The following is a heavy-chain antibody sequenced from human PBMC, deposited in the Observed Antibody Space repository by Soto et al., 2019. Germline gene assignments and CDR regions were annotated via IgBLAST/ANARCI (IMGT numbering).Heavy chain of an antibody. D-gene: IGHD6-6*01. CDR3: ATTPGTVAARPYYYYGMDV. V-gene: IGHV3-30-3*01. J-gene: IGHJ6*02. CDR2: ISYDGSNK. Sequence: QVHLVESGGGVVQPGRSLRLSCVASGFTFSTYGMHWVRQAPGKGLEWVAVISYDGSNKYYADSVKGRFTFSRDISENTLYLQMSSLRAEDTAVYYCATTPGTVAARPYYYYGMDVWGQGTTVTVSS. CDR1: GFTFSTYG.